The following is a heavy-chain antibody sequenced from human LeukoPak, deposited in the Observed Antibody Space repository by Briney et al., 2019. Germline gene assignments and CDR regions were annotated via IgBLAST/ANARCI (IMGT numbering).Heavy chain of an antibody. CDR1: GGSISSYY. D-gene: IGHD3-3*01. CDR2: IYTSGST. V-gene: IGHV4-4*07. Sequence: PETLSLTCTVSGGSISSYYWSWIRQPAGKGLEWIGRIYTSGSTNYNPSLKSRVTMSVDTSKNQFSLKLSSVTAADTAVYYCARGGFLEWPRYDAFDFWGQGTMVTVSS. CDR3: ARGGFLEWPRYDAFDF. J-gene: IGHJ3*01.